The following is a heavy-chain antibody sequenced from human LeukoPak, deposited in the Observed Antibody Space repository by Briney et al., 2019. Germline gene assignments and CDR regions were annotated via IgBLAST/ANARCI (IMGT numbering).Heavy chain of an antibody. CDR3: AREVSSWSPLDY. Sequence: PGGSLRLSCAASGFTFSSYSVNWVRQAPGKGLKWVSYISSSSTIYYADSVKGRFTISRDNAKNSLYLQMNSLRAEDTAVYYCAREVSSWSPLDYWGQGTLVTVSS. D-gene: IGHD6-13*01. J-gene: IGHJ4*02. V-gene: IGHV3-48*01. CDR2: ISSSSTI. CDR1: GFTFSSYS.